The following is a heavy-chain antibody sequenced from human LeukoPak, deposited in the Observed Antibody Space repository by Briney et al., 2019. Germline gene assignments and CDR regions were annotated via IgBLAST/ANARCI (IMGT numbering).Heavy chain of an antibody. CDR1: GLTFSSCS. Sequence: GGSLRLSCAASGLTFSSCSMTWVRQAPGKGLEWVSCISGSGGNTYYADSVKGRFTISRDNSKNTLYQQLNSLRAEDTAIYYCANGRGPNTGPTLDYWGQGTLVTVSS. V-gene: IGHV3-23*01. J-gene: IGHJ4*02. CDR3: ANGRGPNTGPTLDY. D-gene: IGHD2-15*01. CDR2: ISGSGGNT.